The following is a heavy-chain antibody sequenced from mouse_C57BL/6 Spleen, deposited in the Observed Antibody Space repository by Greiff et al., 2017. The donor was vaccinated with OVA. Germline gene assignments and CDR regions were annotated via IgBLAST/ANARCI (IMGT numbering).Heavy chain of an antibody. CDR1: GFTFSNYW. V-gene: IGHV6-3*01. Sequence: DVHLVESGGGLVQPGGSMKLSCVASGFTFSNYWMNWVRQSPEKGLEWVAQIRLKSDNYATHYAESVKGRFTISRDDSKSSVYLQMNNLRAEDTGIYYCTGDGYYVDAMDYWGQGTSVTVSS. J-gene: IGHJ4*01. CDR3: TGDGYYVDAMDY. D-gene: IGHD2-3*01. CDR2: IRLKSDNYAT.